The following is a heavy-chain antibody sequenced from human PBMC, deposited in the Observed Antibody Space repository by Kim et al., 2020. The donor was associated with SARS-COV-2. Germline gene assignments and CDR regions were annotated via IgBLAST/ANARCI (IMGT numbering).Heavy chain of an antibody. Sequence: PSLKSRVTISVDTSKNQFSLKLSSVTAADTAVYYCARGGSGWYGVTVLDYWGQGTLVTVSS. D-gene: IGHD6-19*01. V-gene: IGHV4-59*09. J-gene: IGHJ4*02. CDR3: ARGGSGWYGVTVLDY.